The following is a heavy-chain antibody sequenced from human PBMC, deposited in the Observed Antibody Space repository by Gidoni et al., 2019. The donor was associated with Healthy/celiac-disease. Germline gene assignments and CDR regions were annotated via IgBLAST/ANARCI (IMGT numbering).Heavy chain of an antibody. D-gene: IGHD6-6*01. J-gene: IGHJ4*02. Sequence: EVQLVESGGGLVKPGGSLRLSCAASGFTFSSYSMNWVRQAPGKGLEWVSSISSSSSYIYYADSVKGRFTISRDNAKNSLYLQMNSLRAEDTAVYYCARGQVPIEYSSSSDYWGQGTLVTVSS. CDR3: ARGQVPIEYSSSSDY. CDR1: GFTFSSYS. V-gene: IGHV3-21*01. CDR2: ISSSSSYI.